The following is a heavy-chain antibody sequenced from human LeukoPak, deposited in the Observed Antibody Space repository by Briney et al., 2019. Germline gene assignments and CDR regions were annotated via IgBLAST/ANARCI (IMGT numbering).Heavy chain of an antibody. D-gene: IGHD5-18*01. Sequence: ASVKVSCKASGYTFTGYYMHWVRQAPGQGLEWMGRINPNSGGTNYAQKFQGRVTMTRDTSISTAYMELSRLRSDDTAAYYCAKNVYGYGGSFDYWGQGTLVTVSS. CDR3: AKNVYGYGGSFDY. J-gene: IGHJ4*02. CDR1: GYTFTGYY. CDR2: INPNSGGT. V-gene: IGHV1-2*06.